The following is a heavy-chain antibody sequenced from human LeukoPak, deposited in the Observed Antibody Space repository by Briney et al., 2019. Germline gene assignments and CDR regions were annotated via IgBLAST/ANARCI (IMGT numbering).Heavy chain of an antibody. CDR2: INGSGGNT. V-gene: IGHV3-23*01. CDR1: RFTFNNYD. Sequence: PGGSLRLSCAGSRFTFNNYDMSWDPQAPGKGREGGSAINGSGGNTYHADPVKGRFTISRDNSKNTLYLQMNSLRAEDTAVYYCAKDREYVVPAALIPWGQGTLVTVSS. J-gene: IGHJ5*02. D-gene: IGHD2-2*01. CDR3: AKDREYVVPAALIP.